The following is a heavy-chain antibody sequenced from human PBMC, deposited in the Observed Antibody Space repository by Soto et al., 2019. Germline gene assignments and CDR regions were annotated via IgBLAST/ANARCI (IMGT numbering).Heavy chain of an antibody. D-gene: IGHD2-21*02. CDR2: IITILGTS. CDR1: GGTFSSYA. CDR3: AVSPYCGGDCYLGYYFDY. J-gene: IGHJ4*02. V-gene: IGHV1-69*06. Sequence: QVQLVQSGAEVKKPGSSVKVSCKASGGTFSSYAISWVRQAPGQGLEWMGGIITILGTSNYAQKFQRRVTITADKSTSTAYMELSSLRSEDTAVYYCAVSPYCGGDCYLGYYFDYWGQGTLVTVSS.